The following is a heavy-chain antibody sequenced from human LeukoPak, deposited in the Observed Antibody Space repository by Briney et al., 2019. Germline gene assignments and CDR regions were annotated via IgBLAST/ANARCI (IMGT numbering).Heavy chain of an antibody. D-gene: IGHD6-6*01. CDR2: IIPILGIA. Sequence: SVKVSCKASGGTFSSYAISWVRQASGQGLEWMGRIIPILGIANYAQKFQGRVTITADKSTSTAYMELSSLRSEDTAVYYCARARDAIVRYSSSSPYFDYWGQGTLVTVSS. V-gene: IGHV1-69*04. CDR3: ARARDAIVRYSSSSPYFDY. CDR1: GGTFSSYA. J-gene: IGHJ4*02.